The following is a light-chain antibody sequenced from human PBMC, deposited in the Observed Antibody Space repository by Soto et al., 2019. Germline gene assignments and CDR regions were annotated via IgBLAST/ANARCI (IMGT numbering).Light chain of an antibody. J-gene: IGLJ1*01. CDR1: SSDVGGYNY. CDR2: DVS. V-gene: IGLV2-14*01. CDR3: SSYTSSSTYV. Sequence: QSALTQPASVSGSPGQSITISCTGTSSDVGGYNYVSWYQQHPGKAPKLMIYDVSNRPSGVSNLFSGSKSGNTASLTISGLQADDEADYYCSSYTSSSTYVFGTGTKLTVL.